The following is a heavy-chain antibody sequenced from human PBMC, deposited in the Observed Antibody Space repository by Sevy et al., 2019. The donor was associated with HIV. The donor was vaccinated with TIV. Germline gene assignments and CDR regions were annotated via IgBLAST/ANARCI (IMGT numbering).Heavy chain of an antibody. V-gene: IGHV4-39*01. J-gene: IGHJ5*02. CDR1: GGSISSSSYY. Sequence: SETLSLTCSVSGGSISSSSYYRGWIRQPPGKGLEWIAGIYVSGSTYYNPSLRSRVTISVDRSKNQFSLKLSSVTAADTAVYYCARRYSNYEVNWFDPWGQGTLVTVSS. D-gene: IGHD4-4*01. CDR2: IYVSGST. CDR3: ARRYSNYEVNWFDP.